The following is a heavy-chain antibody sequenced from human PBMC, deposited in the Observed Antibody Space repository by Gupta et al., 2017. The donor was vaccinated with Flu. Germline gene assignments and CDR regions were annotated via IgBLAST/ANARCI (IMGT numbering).Heavy chain of an antibody. Sequence: ELQLVESGGGLVQPGGSLRLSCTASGFNFRGHFMHWVRQAPGKGLVWVSRIRQDGTATSYADSVKGRFTIARDNAKNTVYLQMNSLRAEDTAVYYCAREVVNNCLDSWGQGTLVTVSS. CDR1: GFNFRGHF. V-gene: IGHV3-74*01. D-gene: IGHD2-15*01. J-gene: IGHJ5*01. CDR3: AREVVNNCLDS. CDR2: IRQDGTAT.